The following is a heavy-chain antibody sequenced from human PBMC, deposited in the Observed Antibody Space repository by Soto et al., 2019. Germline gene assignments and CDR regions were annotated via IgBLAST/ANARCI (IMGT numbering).Heavy chain of an antibody. CDR3: ARDRYSYDTHYYYGMDV. D-gene: IGHD5-18*01. Sequence: GXSVKVSYKASGGTFSSYAISWVRQAPGQGLEWMGGIIPIFGTANYAQKFQGRVTITADESTSTAYMELSSLRSEDTAVYYCARDRYSYDTHYYYGMDVWGQGTTVTVSS. V-gene: IGHV1-69*01. J-gene: IGHJ6*02. CDR2: IIPIFGTA. CDR1: GGTFSSYA.